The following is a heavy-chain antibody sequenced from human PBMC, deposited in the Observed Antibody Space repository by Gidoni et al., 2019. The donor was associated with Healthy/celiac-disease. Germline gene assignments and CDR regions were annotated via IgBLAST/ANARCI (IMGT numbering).Heavy chain of an antibody. CDR2: ISYDGSNK. D-gene: IGHD2-21*01. CDR3: ARDVGDWRAFDI. CDR1: GFTFSSYA. V-gene: IGHV3-30-3*01. Sequence: QVQLVESGGGVVQPGRSLRLSCAASGFTFSSYAMHWVRQAPGKGLEWVAVISYDGSNKYYADSVKGRFTISRDNSKNTLYLQMNSLRAEDTAVYYCARDVGDWRAFDIWGQGTMVTVSS. J-gene: IGHJ3*02.